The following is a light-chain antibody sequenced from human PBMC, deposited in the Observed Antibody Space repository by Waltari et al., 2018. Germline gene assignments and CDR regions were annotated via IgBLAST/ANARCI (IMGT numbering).Light chain of an antibody. J-gene: IGLJ3*02. CDR2: VNSDGSH. Sequence: QLVLTQSPSASASLGASVKLTCPLSSGYRSNVIQWLQQRPEKGPRYLMKVNSDGSHNKGDEIPDRFSGSSSGAERYLTISSLQSEDEGDYYCQTGGHGTWVFGGGTKLTVL. CDR3: QTGGHGTWV. V-gene: IGLV4-69*01. CDR1: SGYRSNV.